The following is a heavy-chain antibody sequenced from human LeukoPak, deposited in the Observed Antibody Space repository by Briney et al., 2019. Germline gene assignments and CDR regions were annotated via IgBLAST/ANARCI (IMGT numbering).Heavy chain of an antibody. D-gene: IGHD2-2*01. CDR1: GFTFSSFW. CDR2: IKRDRSEK. CDR3: VRWDLRYCSDPSCYIDHYGMDV. V-gene: IGHV3-7*03. J-gene: IGHJ6*02. Sequence: GGSLRLSCAASGFTFSSFWMSWVRQAPGKGLEWVANIKRDRSEKQYVDSVKGRFSISRDNAKNSLYLQMNSLRVEDTAVYYCVRWDLRYCSDPSCYIDHYGMDVWGQGTTVTVSS.